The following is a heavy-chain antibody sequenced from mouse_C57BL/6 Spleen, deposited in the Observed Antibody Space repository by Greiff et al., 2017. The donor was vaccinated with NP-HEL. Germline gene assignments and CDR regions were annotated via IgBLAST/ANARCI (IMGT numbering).Heavy chain of an antibody. CDR3: ARHGYYGSSHWYFDV. CDR2: ISNGGGST. CDR1: GFTFSDYY. Sequence: EVKLQESGGGLVQPGGSLKLSCAASGFTFSDYYMYWIRQTPEKRLEWVAYISNGGGSTYYPDTVKGRFTISRDNAKNTLYLQMSRLKSEDTAMYYCARHGYYGSSHWYFDVWGTGTTVTVSS. J-gene: IGHJ1*03. V-gene: IGHV5-12*01. D-gene: IGHD1-1*01.